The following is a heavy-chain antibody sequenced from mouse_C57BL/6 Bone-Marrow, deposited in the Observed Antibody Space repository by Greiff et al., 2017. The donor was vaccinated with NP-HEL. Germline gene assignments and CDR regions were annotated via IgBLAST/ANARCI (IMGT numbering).Heavy chain of an antibody. CDR3: ARDSGYAFDY. Sequence: QVQLQQPGTELVTPGASVKLSCKASGYTFTSYWMHWLKQRPGQGLEWIGTINPNNGGTNDNEQFKTKATLTVDKSSSTAYMQLSSLTSEDSAVYYCARDSGYAFDYWGQGTTLTVSS. D-gene: IGHD3-2*02. J-gene: IGHJ2*01. CDR2: INPNNGGT. CDR1: GYTFTSYW. V-gene: IGHV1-53*01.